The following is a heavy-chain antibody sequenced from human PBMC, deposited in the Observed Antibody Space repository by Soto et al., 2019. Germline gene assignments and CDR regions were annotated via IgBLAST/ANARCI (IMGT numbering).Heavy chain of an antibody. V-gene: IGHV4-59*01. CDR1: GGSISSYY. CDR3: ARDRLANWFDP. J-gene: IGHJ5*02. Sequence: SETLSLTCTVSGGSISSYYWSWIRQPPGKGLEWIGYIYYSGSTNYNPSLKSRVTISVDTSKNQFSLKLSSVTAADTAVYYCARDRLANWFDPWGQGTLVTVSS. D-gene: IGHD3-9*01. CDR2: IYYSGST.